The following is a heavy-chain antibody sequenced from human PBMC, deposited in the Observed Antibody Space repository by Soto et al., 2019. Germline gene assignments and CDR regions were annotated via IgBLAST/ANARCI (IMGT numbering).Heavy chain of an antibody. CDR2: IYYSGST. D-gene: IGHD2-15*01. Sequence: QVQLQESGPGLVKPSETLSLTCTVSGGSISSYYWSWIRQPPGKGLEWIGSIYYSGSTSYNPSLKSRVTISVDTSKNQFSLKLSSVTAADTAVYYCARGGEDIVVVVAATPTFYYYYGMDVWGQGTTVTVSS. J-gene: IGHJ6*02. CDR3: ARGGEDIVVVVAATPTFYYYYGMDV. V-gene: IGHV4-59*01. CDR1: GGSISSYY.